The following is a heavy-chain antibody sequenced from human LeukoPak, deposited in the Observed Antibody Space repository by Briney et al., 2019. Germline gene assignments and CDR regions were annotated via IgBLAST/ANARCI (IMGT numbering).Heavy chain of an antibody. V-gene: IGHV1-2*02. CDR3: AGSKQWPSHDAFDI. CDR1: GYTFTGYY. D-gene: IGHD6-19*01. Sequence: ASVKVSCKASGYTFTGYYMHWVRQAPGQGLEWMGWINPNSGGTNYAQKFQGRVTMTRDTSISTAYMELSRLRSDDTAVYYCAGSKQWPSHDAFDIWGQGTMVTVSS. J-gene: IGHJ3*02. CDR2: INPNSGGT.